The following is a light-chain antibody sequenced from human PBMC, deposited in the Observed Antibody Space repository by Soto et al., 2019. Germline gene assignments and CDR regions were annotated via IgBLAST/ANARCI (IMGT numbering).Light chain of an antibody. CDR3: QQYSNWPLT. Sequence: EIVMTQSPATLSVSPGERATLSCRASQSVRSSFLAWYQQKPGQAPSLLIYGASTRATGIPAGFSGSGSGTEFTLTINSLQSEDFAVYYCQQYSNWPLTFGGGTKVDIK. CDR1: QSVRSSF. CDR2: GAS. J-gene: IGKJ4*01. V-gene: IGKV3-15*01.